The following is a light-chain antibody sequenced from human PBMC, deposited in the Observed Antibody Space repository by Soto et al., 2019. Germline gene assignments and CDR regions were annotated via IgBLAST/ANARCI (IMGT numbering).Light chain of an antibody. V-gene: IGKV3-20*01. CDR2: GAS. Sequence: EIVLTQSPGTLSLSPGERATLSCRASQSVSSSYLAWYQQKPGQAPRLLIYGASSRATGIPDRFSGSGSGTEFTLTISSMQPDDFATFYCQQYNGYSRTFGQGTKVEI. J-gene: IGKJ1*01. CDR3: QQYNGYSRT. CDR1: QSVSSSY.